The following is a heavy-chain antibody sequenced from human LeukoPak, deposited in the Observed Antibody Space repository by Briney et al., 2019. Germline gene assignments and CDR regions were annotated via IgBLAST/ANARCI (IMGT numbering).Heavy chain of an antibody. CDR1: GGSISGYY. V-gene: IGHV4-4*07. J-gene: IGHJ4*02. CDR2: TYTTET. CDR3: ARDSQGITAVGNY. D-gene: IGHD6-13*01. Sequence: SETVSLTCTASGGSISGYYCSWVRQPAGKGLEWIGRTYTTETNYNPSLRSRVTLSLDPSKNQCSLKLSSVTAADTAVYYCARDSQGITAVGNYWGQGILATVSS.